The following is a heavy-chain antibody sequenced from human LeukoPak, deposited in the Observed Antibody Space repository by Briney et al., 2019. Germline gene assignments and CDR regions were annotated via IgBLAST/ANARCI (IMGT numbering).Heavy chain of an antibody. CDR3: VKGEVRGYKKRGVDY. CDR1: GFTFNKYV. Sequence: GGSLRLSCSASGFTFNKYVMHWVRQAPDKGLEYVSGVSNNGDSTYYADSVKGRFTISRDNSENTLYLQMSSLRPEDTAAYYCVKGEVRGYKKRGVDYGGQGTLVTVSS. CDR2: VSNNGDST. J-gene: IGHJ4*02. V-gene: IGHV3-64D*06. D-gene: IGHD5-18*01.